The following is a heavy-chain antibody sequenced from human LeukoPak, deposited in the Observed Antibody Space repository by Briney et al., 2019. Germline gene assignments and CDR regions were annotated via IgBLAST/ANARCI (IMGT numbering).Heavy chain of an antibody. V-gene: IGHV4-34*01. CDR2: INHSGST. J-gene: IGHJ4*02. CDR3: ARVGLPSRMFDY. CDR1: GGSISSYY. D-gene: IGHD3/OR15-3a*01. Sequence: PSETLSLTCTVSGGSISSYYWSWIRQPPGKGLEWIGEINHSGSTNYNPSLKSRVTISVDTSKNQFSLKLSSVTAADTAVYYCARVGLPSRMFDYWGQGTLVTVSS.